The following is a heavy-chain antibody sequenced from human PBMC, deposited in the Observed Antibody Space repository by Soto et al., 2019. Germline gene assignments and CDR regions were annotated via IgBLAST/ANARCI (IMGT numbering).Heavy chain of an antibody. J-gene: IGHJ3*02. CDR3: ARDRRGAHHTYQKHADAFDI. Sequence: PSETLSLTCTVSGGSISSYYWSWIRQPPGKGLEWIGYIYYSGSTNYNPSLKSRVTISVDTSKNQFSLKLSSVTAADTAVYYCARDRRGAHHTYQKHADAFDISGQGTMVTVSS. D-gene: IGHD2-2*01. CDR1: GGSISSYY. V-gene: IGHV4-59*01. CDR2: IYYSGST.